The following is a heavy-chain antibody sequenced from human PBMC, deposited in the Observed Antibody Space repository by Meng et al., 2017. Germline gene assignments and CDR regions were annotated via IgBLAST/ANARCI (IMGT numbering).Heavy chain of an antibody. CDR3: ARGVLLFYGSMSQYYYGMDV. CDR2: IYYSGST. CDR1: GGSVSSGSYY. Sequence: GSLRLSCTVSGGSVSSGSYYWSWIRQPPGKGLGWIGYIYYSGSTNYNPSLKSRVTISVDTSKNQFSLKLSSVTAADTAVYYCARGVLLFYGSMSQYYYGMDVWGQGTTVTVSS. J-gene: IGHJ6*02. D-gene: IGHD4-23*01. V-gene: IGHV4-61*01.